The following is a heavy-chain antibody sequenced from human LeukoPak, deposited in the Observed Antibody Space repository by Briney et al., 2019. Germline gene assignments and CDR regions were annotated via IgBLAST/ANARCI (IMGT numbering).Heavy chain of an antibody. CDR2: FFVSGST. J-gene: IGHJ4*02. Sequence: SETLSLTCTVSGGSISSSSDYWGWVRQAPGKGLEWIGSFFVSGSTHYNPSLRSRATLFVDTSKNQFSLKLTSMTAADAATYFCARQFATAAADTRGYFDYWGQGTVVAVSS. V-gene: IGHV4-39*01. D-gene: IGHD6-25*01. CDR3: ARQFATAAADTRGYFDY. CDR1: GGSISSSSDY.